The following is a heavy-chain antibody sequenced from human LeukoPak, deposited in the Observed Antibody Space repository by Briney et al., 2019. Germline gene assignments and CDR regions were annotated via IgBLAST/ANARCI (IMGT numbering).Heavy chain of an antibody. CDR2: VRYDGSNK. CDR3: AKDRFLYYYDSSGYPDY. CDR1: GFTFSSYG. D-gene: IGHD3-22*01. J-gene: IGHJ4*02. Sequence: PGGSLRLSCAASGFTFSSYGMHWVRQAPGKGLEWVAFVRYDGSNKYYADSVKGRFTISRDNSKNTLYLQMNSLRAEDTAVYYCAKDRFLYYYDSSGYPDYWGQGTLVTVSS. V-gene: IGHV3-30*02.